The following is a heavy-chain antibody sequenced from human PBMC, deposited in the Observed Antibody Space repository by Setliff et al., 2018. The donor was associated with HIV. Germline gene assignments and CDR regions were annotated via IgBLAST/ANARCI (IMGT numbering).Heavy chain of an antibody. CDR1: GFSFSAYG. V-gene: IGHV3-48*04. CDR3: ARFLVRGVP. Sequence: PGGSLRLSCAASGFSFSAYGMNWVRQAPGKGLEWVSHISSGSTTIYYRDSVKGRFTVSRDNAKNSLYLEMNSLRVEDTAVYYCARFLVRGVPWGQGTLVTVS. D-gene: IGHD3-10*01. J-gene: IGHJ5*02. CDR2: ISSGSTTI.